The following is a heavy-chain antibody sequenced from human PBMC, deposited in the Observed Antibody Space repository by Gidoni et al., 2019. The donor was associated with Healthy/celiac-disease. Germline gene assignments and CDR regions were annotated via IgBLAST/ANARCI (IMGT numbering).Heavy chain of an antibody. CDR3: AREGGYDGVAWFDP. J-gene: IGHJ5*02. CDR1: GDTFTGYY. CDR2: INPNSGGT. D-gene: IGHD5-12*01. Sequence: QLQLVQSGVEVKKPGAAVKVACKASGDTFTGYYMHWVRLAPGQGLEGMGWINPNSGGTTYTQKFQGRVTMTRDTSISTAYMELSRLRSDDTAVYYCAREGGYDGVAWFDPWGQGTLVTVSS. V-gene: IGHV1-2*02.